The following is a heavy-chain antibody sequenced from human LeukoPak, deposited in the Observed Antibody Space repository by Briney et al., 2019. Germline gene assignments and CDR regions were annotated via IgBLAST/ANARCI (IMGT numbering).Heavy chain of an antibody. CDR3: AKVTSSGYDYYFDY. Sequence: GGSLRLSCAASGFTFSSYAMHWARQAPGKGLEWVAVISYDGSNKYYADSVKGRFTISRDNSKNTLYLQMNSLRAEDTVVYYCAKVTSSGYDYYFDYWGQGTLVTVSS. CDR1: GFTFSSYA. J-gene: IGHJ4*02. CDR2: ISYDGSNK. V-gene: IGHV3-30*04. D-gene: IGHD3-22*01.